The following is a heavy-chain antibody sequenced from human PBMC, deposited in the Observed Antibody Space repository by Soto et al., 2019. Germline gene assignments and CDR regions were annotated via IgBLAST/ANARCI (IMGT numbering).Heavy chain of an antibody. J-gene: IGHJ6*02. Sequence: SETLSLTCTVSGGSITSGGYPWTWIRQSPGKGLEWIGYTYRSGSAYYNPSLKSRVTISVGRSKNQFSLNLTSVTAADTAVYYCARDYYGMDVWGQGTTVTVSS. CDR2: TYRSGSA. V-gene: IGHV4-30-2*06. CDR1: GGSITSGGYP. CDR3: ARDYYGMDV.